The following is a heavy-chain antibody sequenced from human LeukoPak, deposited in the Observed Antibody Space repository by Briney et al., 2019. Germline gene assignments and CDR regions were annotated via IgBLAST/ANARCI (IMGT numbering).Heavy chain of an antibody. D-gene: IGHD3-22*01. J-gene: IGHJ4*02. V-gene: IGHV1-18*04. Sequence: ASVKVSCKASGYTFTSYYMHWVRQAPGQGLEWMGWISAYNGNTNYAQKLQGRVTMTTDTSTSTAYMELRSLRSDDTAVYYCARVANYYDSSGYSDYWGQGTLVTVSS. CDR2: ISAYNGNT. CDR3: ARVANYYDSSGYSDY. CDR1: GYTFTSYY.